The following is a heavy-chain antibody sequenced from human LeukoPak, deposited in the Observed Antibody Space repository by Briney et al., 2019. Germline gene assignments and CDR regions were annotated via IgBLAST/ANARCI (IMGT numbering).Heavy chain of an antibody. CDR3: ARSSSWYYFDY. D-gene: IGHD6-13*01. J-gene: IGHJ4*02. Sequence: SETLSLTCTVSGGSISSSSYYWGWIRQPPGKGLEWIGSIYYSGSTYYNPSLKSRVTISVDTSKNQFSLKLSSVTAADTAVYYCARSSSWYYFDYWGQGTLVSVSS. V-gene: IGHV4-39*01. CDR1: GGSISSSSYY. CDR2: IYYSGST.